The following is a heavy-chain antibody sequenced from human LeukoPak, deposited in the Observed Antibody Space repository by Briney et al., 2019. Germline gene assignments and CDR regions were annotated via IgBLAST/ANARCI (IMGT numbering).Heavy chain of an antibody. J-gene: IGHJ3*02. CDR2: IYYSGST. V-gene: IGHV4-38-2*02. D-gene: IGHD3-22*01. CDR1: GYSISSGYY. CDR3: ARQGVVTPRGAFDI. Sequence: SETLSLTCTVSGYSISSGYYWGWIRPPPGKGLEWIGSIYYSGSTYYNPSLKSRVTISVDTSKNQFSLKLSSVTAADTAVYYCARQGVVTPRGAFDIWGQGTMVTVSS.